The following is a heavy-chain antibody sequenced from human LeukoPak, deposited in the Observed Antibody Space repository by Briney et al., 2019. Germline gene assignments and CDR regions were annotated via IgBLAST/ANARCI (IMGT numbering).Heavy chain of an antibody. CDR3: ARVPDWTYVPDY. CDR2: IKSSNT. V-gene: IGHV4-61*02. J-gene: IGHJ4*02. Sequence: SETLSLTCTVSGGSISSDRFYWTWVRQPAGKRPEWIGRIKSSNTNYNPSLKSRVNISVDTSTNQFALKLSSLTAADTAVYYCARVPDWTYVPDYWGQGTLVTVSS. CDR1: GGSISSDRFY. D-gene: IGHD3-16*01.